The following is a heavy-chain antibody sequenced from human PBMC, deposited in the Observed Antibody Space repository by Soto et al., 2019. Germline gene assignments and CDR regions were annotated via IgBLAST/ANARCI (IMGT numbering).Heavy chain of an antibody. CDR3: ARGYRNNWYLVDV. D-gene: IGHD6-13*01. J-gene: IGHJ6*04. CDR1: GFTFSKYA. V-gene: IGHV3-23*01. CDR2: ISYTGGDT. Sequence: SLRLSCAASGFTFSKYAMTWARQAPGKGLEWVSAISYTGGDTYYVDSVKGRFTVSRDNSQNTLYLQMNSLRAEDTAIYYCARGYRNNWYLVDVGGKGTTVTVSS.